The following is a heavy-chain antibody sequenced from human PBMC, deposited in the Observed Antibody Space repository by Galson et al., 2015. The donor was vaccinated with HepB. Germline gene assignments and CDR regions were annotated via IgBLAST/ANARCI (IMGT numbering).Heavy chain of an antibody. D-gene: IGHD1-26*01. Sequence: SLRLSCAASGFTFSSDWIHWVRQAPGMGLVWLSRISGDGRATTYAASVKGRFIISRDNAKNTVFLQMSSLRDEDTATYYCTRGPYGTYGLFESWGQGALVTVSS. CDR2: ISGDGRAT. CDR3: TRGPYGTYGLFES. J-gene: IGHJ1*01. V-gene: IGHV3-74*01. CDR1: GFTFSSDW.